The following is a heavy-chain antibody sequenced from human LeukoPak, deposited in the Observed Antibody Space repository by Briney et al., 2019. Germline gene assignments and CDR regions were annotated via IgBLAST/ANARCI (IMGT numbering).Heavy chain of an antibody. Sequence: ASVKVSCKASGYTFTSYAMHWVRQAPGQGLEWMGGIIPIFGTANYAQKFQGRVTITTDESTSTAYMELSSLRSEDTAVYYCARAADIVATLSALDYWGQGTLVTVSS. J-gene: IGHJ4*02. CDR2: IIPIFGTA. CDR3: ARAADIVATLSALDY. CDR1: GYTFTSYA. D-gene: IGHD5-12*01. V-gene: IGHV1-69*05.